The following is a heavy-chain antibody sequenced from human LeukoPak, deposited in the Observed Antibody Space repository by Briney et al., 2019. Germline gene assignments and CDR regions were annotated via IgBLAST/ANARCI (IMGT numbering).Heavy chain of an antibody. V-gene: IGHV3-21*01. CDR3: VRLRRNSDTSGFYYYYDF. J-gene: IGHJ4*02. Sequence: GGSLRLSCAASGYTFSSYSINWVRQAPGKGLEWVSSISVRSNYIYYADSVRGRFSISRDDARDSLYLQMNSLRAEDTAVYYCVRLRRNSDTSGFYYYYDFWGQGTLVTVSS. CDR1: GYTFSSYS. D-gene: IGHD3-22*01. CDR2: ISVRSNYI.